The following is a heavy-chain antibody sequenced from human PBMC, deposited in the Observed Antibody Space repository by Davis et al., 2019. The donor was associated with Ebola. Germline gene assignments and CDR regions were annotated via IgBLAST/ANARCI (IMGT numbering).Heavy chain of an antibody. CDR1: GYTFTSYY. J-gene: IGHJ6*02. V-gene: IGHV1-46*01. CDR2: INPSGGST. CDR3: ARERGLGYCTGGVCWGHYYGMDV. Sequence: ASVKVSCKASGYTFTSYYMHWVRQAPGQGLEWMGIINPSGGSTSYAQKFQGRVTMTRDTSTSTVYMELSSLRSEDTAVYYCARERGLGYCTGGVCWGHYYGMDVWGQGTTVTVSS. D-gene: IGHD2-8*02.